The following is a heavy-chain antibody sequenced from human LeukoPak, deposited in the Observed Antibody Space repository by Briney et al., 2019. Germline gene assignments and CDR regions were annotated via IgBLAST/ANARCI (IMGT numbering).Heavy chain of an antibody. CDR3: ARVGPGGRFFEWLLIDY. D-gene: IGHD3-3*01. J-gene: IGHJ4*02. Sequence: GSLRLSCTASGFTFGDYAMSWIRQPPGKGLEWIGYIYYSGSTNYNPSLKSRVTISVDTSKNQFSLKLSSVTAADTAVYYCARVGPGGRFFEWLLIDYWGQGTLVTVSS. V-gene: IGHV4-59*01. CDR2: IYYSGST. CDR1: GFTFGDYA.